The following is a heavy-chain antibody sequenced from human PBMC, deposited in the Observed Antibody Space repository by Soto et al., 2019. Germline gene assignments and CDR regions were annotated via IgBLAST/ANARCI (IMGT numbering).Heavy chain of an antibody. Sequence: EVQLVESGGGLVQPGGSLRLSCGASGFTFSSHWMHWVRQAPGKGLLWVARIKGDGSSIDYADSVKGRFTSSRDNAKNTAQLQTYRLRLADRRVYYCVRDGVGAPPFDSWGQGTMVTVSS. D-gene: IGHD1-26*01. V-gene: IGHV3-74*01. CDR2: IKGDGSSI. CDR3: VRDGVGAPPFDS. J-gene: IGHJ4*02. CDR1: GFTFSSHW.